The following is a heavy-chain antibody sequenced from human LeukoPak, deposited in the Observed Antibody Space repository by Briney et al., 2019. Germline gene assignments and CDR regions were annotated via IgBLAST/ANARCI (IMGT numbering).Heavy chain of an antibody. D-gene: IGHD3-10*01. Sequence: GGPLRLSCAASGFTFSSYGVHWVRQAPGKGLEWVAFIRYDGSNKYYADSVKGRFTISRDNSKNTLYLQMNSLRAEDTAVYYCAKDSSNRGVRGVITYWGQGTLVTVSS. V-gene: IGHV3-30*02. J-gene: IGHJ4*02. CDR1: GFTFSSYG. CDR3: AKDSSNRGVRGVITY. CDR2: IRYDGSNK.